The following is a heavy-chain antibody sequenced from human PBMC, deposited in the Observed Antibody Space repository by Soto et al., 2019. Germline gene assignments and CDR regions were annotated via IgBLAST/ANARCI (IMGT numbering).Heavy chain of an antibody. J-gene: IGHJ6*02. CDR1: GGTFSRYA. CDR2: IIPIFGTA. D-gene: IGHD6-25*01. Sequence: QVQLVQSGAEVKKPGSSVKVSCKASGGTFSRYAISWVRQAPGQGLEWMGGIIPIFGTANYAQKFQGRVTITAEESTSTAYMGLSSLRSEDTAVYYCARQGAALRDYYYGMDVWGQGTTVTVSS. V-gene: IGHV1-69*12. CDR3: ARQGAALRDYYYGMDV.